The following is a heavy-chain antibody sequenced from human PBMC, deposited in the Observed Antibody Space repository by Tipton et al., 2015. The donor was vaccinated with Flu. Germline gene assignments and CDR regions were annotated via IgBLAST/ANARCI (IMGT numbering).Heavy chain of an antibody. CDR3: AREPEVVVAATLDY. D-gene: IGHD2-15*01. J-gene: IGHJ4*02. Sequence: QLMQSGAEVEKPGASVKVSCKASGYTFTSYGISWVRQAPGQGLEWMGWISAYNGNTNYAQKLQGRVTMTTDTSTSTAYMELRSLRSDDTAVYYCAREPEVVVAATLDYWGQGTLVTVSS. V-gene: IGHV1-18*01. CDR2: ISAYNGNT. CDR1: GYTFTSYG.